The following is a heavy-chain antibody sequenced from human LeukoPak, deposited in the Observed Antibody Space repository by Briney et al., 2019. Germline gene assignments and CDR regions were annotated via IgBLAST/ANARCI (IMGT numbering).Heavy chain of an antibody. CDR1: GGSFSGYY. CDR3: ARGQMWIQLWLPHRANWFDP. J-gene: IGHJ5*02. V-gene: IGHV4-34*01. CDR2: INHSGST. Sequence: SETLSPTCAVYGGSFSGYYWSWIRQPPGKGLEWIGEINHSGSTNYNPSLKSRVTISVDTSKNQFSLKLSSVTAADTAVYYCARGQMWIQLWLPHRANWFDPWGQGTLVTVSS. D-gene: IGHD5-18*01.